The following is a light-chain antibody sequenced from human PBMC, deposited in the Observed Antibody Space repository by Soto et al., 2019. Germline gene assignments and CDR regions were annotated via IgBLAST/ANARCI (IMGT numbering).Light chain of an antibody. CDR2: KAS. Sequence: DIQITQSPSTLSASVGDRVTITCRASQSISSWLAWYQQKPGKAPKLLIYKASSLESGVPSRFSGSGSGTEFTLTISSLQPDDFATYYCQQYNSSTWTFGQGTKVDIK. CDR3: QQYNSSTWT. J-gene: IGKJ1*01. V-gene: IGKV1-5*03. CDR1: QSISSW.